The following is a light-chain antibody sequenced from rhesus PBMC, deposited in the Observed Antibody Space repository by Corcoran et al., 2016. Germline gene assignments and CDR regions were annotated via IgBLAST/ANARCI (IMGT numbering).Light chain of an antibody. CDR1: QSLVHSNGNTY. CDR3: WQGSHVPFT. V-gene: IGKV2-64*01. J-gene: IGKJ3*01. CDR2: KVS. Sequence: DVVMTQSPLSLPITPGQPASISCWSSQSLVHSNGNTYLNWYQQKPGQPPRLLIYKVSHRDSGVPDRFSGSGAGTDFTLKISRVEAEDVGGYYCWQGSHVPFTFGPGTKLDIK.